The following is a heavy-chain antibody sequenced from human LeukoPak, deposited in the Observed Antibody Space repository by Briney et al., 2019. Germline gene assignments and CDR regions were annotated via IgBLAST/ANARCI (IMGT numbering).Heavy chain of an antibody. Sequence: GGSLRLSCAASGFTFSSYAMHWARQAPGKGLEYVSAISSNGGSTYYANSVKGRFAISRDNAKNTVYLQMNSLRDEDTAVYYCVRDQTVFTILDYWGQGTLVTVTS. CDR3: VRDQTVFTILDY. CDR2: ISSNGGST. CDR1: GFTFSSYA. D-gene: IGHD4-17*01. V-gene: IGHV3-64*01. J-gene: IGHJ4*02.